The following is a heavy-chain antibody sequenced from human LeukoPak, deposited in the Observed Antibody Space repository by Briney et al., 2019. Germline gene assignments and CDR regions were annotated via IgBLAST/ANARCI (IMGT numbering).Heavy chain of an antibody. CDR1: GGSFSGYY. Sequence: SETLSLTCAVYGGSFSGYYWSWIRQPAGKGLEWIGRIYTSGSTNYNPSLKSRVTISVDTSKNQFSLKLSSVTAADTAVYYCAREDCGSCKYYYGMDVWGQGTTVTVSS. CDR2: IYTSGST. CDR3: AREDCGSCKYYYGMDV. D-gene: IGHD2-15*01. V-gene: IGHV4-4*07. J-gene: IGHJ6*02.